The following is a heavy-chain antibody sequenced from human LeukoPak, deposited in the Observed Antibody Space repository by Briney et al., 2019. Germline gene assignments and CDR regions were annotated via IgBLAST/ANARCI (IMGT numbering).Heavy chain of an antibody. V-gene: IGHV1-2*02. D-gene: IGHD3-22*01. CDR2: INPNSGGT. CDR1: GYTFTGYY. Sequence: ASVKVSCKASGYTFTGYYMHWVRQAPGQGLEWMGWINPNSGGTNYAQKFQGRVTMTRDTSISTAYMELSRLRSDDTAVYYCARMRGGDPQYYYDSSGYGPWGQGTLVTVSS. CDR3: ARMRGGDPQYYYDSSGYGP. J-gene: IGHJ5*02.